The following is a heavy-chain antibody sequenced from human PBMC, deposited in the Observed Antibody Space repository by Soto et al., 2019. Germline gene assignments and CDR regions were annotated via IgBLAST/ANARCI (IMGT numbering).Heavy chain of an antibody. CDR1: GSTFTSYA. CDR3: ARDPYSSGYDYYYYGMDV. J-gene: IGHJ6*02. V-gene: IGHV1-3*01. D-gene: IGHD6-19*01. Sequence: ASVKVSCKASGSTFTSYAMHWVRQAPGQRLEWMGWINAGNGNTKYSQKFQGRVTITRDTSASTAYMELSSLRSEDTAVYYCARDPYSSGYDYYYYGMDVWGQGTTVTAP. CDR2: INAGNGNT.